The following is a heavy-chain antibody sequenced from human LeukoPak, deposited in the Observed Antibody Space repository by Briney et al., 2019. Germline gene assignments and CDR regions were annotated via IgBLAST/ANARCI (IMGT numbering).Heavy chain of an antibody. D-gene: IGHD6-19*01. CDR3: ARVKYSSGFYYYYYMDV. V-gene: IGHV1-2*02. Sequence: ASVKVSCTASGYTFTGYYMHWVRQAPGQGLEWMGWINPNSGGTNYAQKFQGRVTMTRDTSISTAYMELSRLRSDDTAVYYCARVKYSSGFYYYYYMDVWGKGTTVAVSS. J-gene: IGHJ6*03. CDR2: INPNSGGT. CDR1: GYTFTGYY.